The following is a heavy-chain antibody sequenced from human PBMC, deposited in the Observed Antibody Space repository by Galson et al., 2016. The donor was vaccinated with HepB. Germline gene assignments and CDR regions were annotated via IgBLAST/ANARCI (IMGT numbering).Heavy chain of an antibody. CDR3: ARTTQQLGAFDI. CDR1: GFTFRNYD. CDR2: IGTASDP. V-gene: IGHV3-13*05. Sequence: SLRLSCAASGFTFRNYDMHWVRQPPGKGLEWVSAIGTASDPFYAGSVKDRFTISRENDKNSLSLQMNSMRAGETAVYYCARTTQQLGAFDIWGQGTIVSVSS. J-gene: IGHJ3*02. D-gene: IGHD6-13*01.